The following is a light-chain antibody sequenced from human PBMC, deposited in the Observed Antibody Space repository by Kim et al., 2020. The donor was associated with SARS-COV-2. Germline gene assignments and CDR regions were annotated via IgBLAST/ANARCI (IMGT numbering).Light chain of an antibody. Sequence: GERATPSCRARQSVSNSPFSYLAWYQQKPGQSPRLLIYGASRRATGIPDRFSGSGSGTDFTLTITRLEPEDFAVYYCQQYSGSPTFGQGTKVDIK. CDR2: GAS. V-gene: IGKV3-20*01. CDR3: QQYSGSPT. CDR1: QSVSNSPFSY. J-gene: IGKJ1*01.